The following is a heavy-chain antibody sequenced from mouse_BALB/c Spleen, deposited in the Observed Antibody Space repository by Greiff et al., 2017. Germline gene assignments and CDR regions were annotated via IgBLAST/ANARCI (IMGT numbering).Heavy chain of an antibody. CDR3: ARHRSGYGNAMDY. Sequence: EVMLVESGGGLVKPGGSLKLSCAASGFAFSSYDMSWVRQTPEKRLEWVAYISSGGGSTYYPDTVKGRFTISRDNAKNTLYLQMSSLKSEDTAMYYCARHRSGYGNAMDYWGQGTSVTVSS. CDR2: ISSGGGST. J-gene: IGHJ4*01. D-gene: IGHD3-1*01. CDR1: GFAFSSYD. V-gene: IGHV5-12-1*01.